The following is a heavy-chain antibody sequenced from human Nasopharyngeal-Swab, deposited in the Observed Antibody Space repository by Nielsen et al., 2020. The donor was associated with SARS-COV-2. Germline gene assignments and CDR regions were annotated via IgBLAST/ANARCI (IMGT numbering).Heavy chain of an antibody. D-gene: IGHD1-26*01. CDR3: VRHGYYTFDS. J-gene: IGHJ4*02. CDR2: TNPDGSEN. CDR1: GVTFSTLW. Sequence: GESLKISCAASGVTFSTLWLSWVLQAPGKGLEWVAGTNPDGSENYYVDSMGGRFTISRDNAESSLYLQMDSLTAEDTAVYYCVRHGYYTFDSWGQGSLVTVSS. V-gene: IGHV3-7*04.